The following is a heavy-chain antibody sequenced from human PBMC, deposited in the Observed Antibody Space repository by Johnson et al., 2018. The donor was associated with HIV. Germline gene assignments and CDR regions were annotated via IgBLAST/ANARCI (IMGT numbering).Heavy chain of an antibody. V-gene: IGHV3-9*01. CDR2: ISWNSCSI. D-gene: IGHD3-10*01. CDR1: GFTFDDYA. Sequence: EVQLVESGGGLVQPGRSLRLSCAASGFTFDDYAMHWVRQAPGKGLEWVSGISWNSCSIGYADSVKGRFTVSRDSSKNTLYLQMNSLRVEDTAVYYCASSSLAWGVDAFDIWGQGTKVTVSS. CDR3: ASSSLAWGVDAFDI. J-gene: IGHJ3*02.